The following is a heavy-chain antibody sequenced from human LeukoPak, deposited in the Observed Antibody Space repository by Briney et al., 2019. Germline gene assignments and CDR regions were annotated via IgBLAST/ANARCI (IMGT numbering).Heavy chain of an antibody. D-gene: IGHD3-3*01. V-gene: IGHV3-30*02. Sequence: GGSLRLXCAASGFTYSGSGMHWVRLAPGKGLESVTFIRYDGSNKYYTDSVKGRFTISRDNSKNTLYLQMDSLRAEDTAVYYCARDYDFWSGYYSPTRGYFGYWGQGTLVTVSS. CDR2: IRYDGSNK. CDR1: GFTYSGSG. CDR3: ARDYDFWSGYYSPTRGYFGY. J-gene: IGHJ4*02.